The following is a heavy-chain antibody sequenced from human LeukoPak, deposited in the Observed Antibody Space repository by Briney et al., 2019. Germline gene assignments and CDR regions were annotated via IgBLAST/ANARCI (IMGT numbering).Heavy chain of an antibody. Sequence: GGSLRLSCAASGFTFSSYAMHWVRQAPGKGLEWVSSISGSGGSTYYADSVKGRFTISRDNSKNTLYLQMNSLRAEDTAVYYCAKASSGWYAGYWGQGTLVTVSS. V-gene: IGHV3-23*01. CDR2: ISGSGGST. D-gene: IGHD6-19*01. CDR3: AKASSGWYAGY. CDR1: GFTFSSYA. J-gene: IGHJ4*02.